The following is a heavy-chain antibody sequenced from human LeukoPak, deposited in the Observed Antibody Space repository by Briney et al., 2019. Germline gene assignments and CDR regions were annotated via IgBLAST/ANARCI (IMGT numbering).Heavy chain of an antibody. V-gene: IGHV3-30*02. CDR3: AKDRGSRNEILTGRPRASMDFDY. Sequence: PGGSLRLSCAASGFTFSSYAMHWVRQAPGKGLEWVAFIRYDGSTKHYGDSVKGRFTISRDNSKNTLYLQMNSLRAEDTGVYYCAKDRGSRNEILTGRPRASMDFDYWGQGTLVIVSS. J-gene: IGHJ4*02. D-gene: IGHD3-9*01. CDR1: GFTFSSYA. CDR2: IRYDGSTK.